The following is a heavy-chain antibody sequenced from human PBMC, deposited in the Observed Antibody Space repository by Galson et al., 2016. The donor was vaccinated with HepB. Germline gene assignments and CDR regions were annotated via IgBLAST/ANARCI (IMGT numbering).Heavy chain of an antibody. D-gene: IGHD3/OR15-3a*01. V-gene: IGHV4-4*02. Sequence: SETLSLTCAVSGDSISSTNWWSWLRQPPGRGLEWIGEVYHSGRTNYSPSLKSRVTMSVDKSKNQFPLNLSSVTAADTAVYYCARSTAGAFGLVITLPFDYWGQGTLVTVSS. CDR1: GDSISSTNW. J-gene: IGHJ4*02. CDR3: ARSTAGAFGLVITLPFDY. CDR2: VYHSGRT.